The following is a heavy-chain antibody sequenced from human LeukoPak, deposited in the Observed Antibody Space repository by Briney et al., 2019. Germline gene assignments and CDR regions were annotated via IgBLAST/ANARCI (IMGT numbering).Heavy chain of an antibody. Sequence: SETLSLTCTVSGDSIRSSTYSWGWIRQPPGKGLEWIGSTYYSGSAYYNPSLGSRVAISVDTSKNHFSFNLTSVTAADTGVYYCARHPGVAAALFSWGQGILVTVSS. D-gene: IGHD6-13*01. CDR1: GDSIRSSTYS. J-gene: IGHJ5*02. CDR2: TYYSGSA. CDR3: ARHPGVAAALFS. V-gene: IGHV4-39*02.